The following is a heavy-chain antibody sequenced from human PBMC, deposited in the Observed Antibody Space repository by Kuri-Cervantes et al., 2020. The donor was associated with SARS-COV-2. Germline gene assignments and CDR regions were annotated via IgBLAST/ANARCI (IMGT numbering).Heavy chain of an antibody. J-gene: IGHJ3*02. D-gene: IGHD3-22*01. CDR2: SNAGNGNT. CDR1: GYTFTSYA. V-gene: IGHV1-3*02. CDR3: ARDLHSPFNYDSSRGAFDI. Sequence: ASVKVSCKASGYTFTSYAMHWVRQAPGQRLEWMGWSNAGNGNTKYSQEFQGRVTITRDTSASTAYMELSSLRSEDTAVYYCARDLHSPFNYDSSRGAFDIWGQGTMVTVSS.